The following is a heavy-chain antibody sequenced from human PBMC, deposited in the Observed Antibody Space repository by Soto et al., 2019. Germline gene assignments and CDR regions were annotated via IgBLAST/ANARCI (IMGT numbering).Heavy chain of an antibody. CDR3: AREPNYYDSSGSIHDAFDI. CDR1: GGSISSSSYY. V-gene: IGHV4-39*07. Sequence: SETLSLTCTVSGGSISSSSYYWGWIRQSPGKGLEWIGSIYYSGSTYYNPSLKSRVTISVDTSKNQFSLKLSSVTAADTAVYYCAREPNYYDSSGSIHDAFDIWGQGTMVTVSS. CDR2: IYYSGST. D-gene: IGHD3-22*01. J-gene: IGHJ3*02.